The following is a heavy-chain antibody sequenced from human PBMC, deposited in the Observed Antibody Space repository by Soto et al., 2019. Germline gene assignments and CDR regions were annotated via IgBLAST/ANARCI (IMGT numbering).Heavy chain of an antibody. D-gene: IGHD6-13*01. V-gene: IGHV4-34*01. CDR3: ARCSSSSVPIWFDP. J-gene: IGHJ5*02. CDR2: INHSGST. Sequence: SETLSLTCAVYGGSFSGYYWSWIRQPPGKGLEWIGEINHSGSTNYNPSLKSRVTISVDTSKNQFSLKLSSVTAADTAVYYCARCSSSSVPIWFDPWGQGTLVTVSS. CDR1: GGSFSGYY.